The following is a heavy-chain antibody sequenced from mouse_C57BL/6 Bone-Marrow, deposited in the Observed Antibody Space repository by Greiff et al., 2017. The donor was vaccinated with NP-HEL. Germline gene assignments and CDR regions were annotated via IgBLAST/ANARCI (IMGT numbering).Heavy chain of an antibody. Sequence: VQRVESGAELVRPGTSVKMSCKASGYTFTNYWIGWAKQRPGHGLEWIGDIYPGGGYTNYNEKFKGKATLTADKSSGTAYMQFSSLTSEDSAIYYCARYDYGPSSYWYFDVWGTGTTVTVSS. CDR3: ARYDYGPSSYWYFDV. CDR1: GYTFTNYW. D-gene: IGHD2-4*01. V-gene: IGHV1-63*01. CDR2: IYPGGGYT. J-gene: IGHJ1*03.